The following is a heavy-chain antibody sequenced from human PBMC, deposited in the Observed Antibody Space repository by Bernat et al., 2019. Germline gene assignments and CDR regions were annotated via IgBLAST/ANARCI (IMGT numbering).Heavy chain of an antibody. CDR1: GGSFSGYY. CDR2: INHSGST. V-gene: IGHV4-34*01. Sequence: QVQLQQWGAGLLKPSETLSLTCAVYGGSFSGYYWSWIRQPPGKGLEWIGEINHSGSTNYNPSLKSRVTMSLDTSKNQFSMKLGSVTAADTAVYYWARGYWSDPWGQGTLVPVSS. CDR3: ARGYWSDP. J-gene: IGHJ5*02.